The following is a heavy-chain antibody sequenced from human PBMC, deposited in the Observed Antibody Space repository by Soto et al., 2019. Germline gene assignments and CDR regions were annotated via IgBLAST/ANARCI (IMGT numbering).Heavy chain of an antibody. CDR1: GFTFGDYG. D-gene: IGHD3-22*01. CDR3: TRDYDSSGYHPIDY. Sequence: PGGSLRLSCTASGFTFGDYGMSWVRQAPGKGLEWVGFIRSKVYGGTTEYAASVKGRFTISRDDSKSIAYLQMNSLKTEDTAVYYCTRDYDSSGYHPIDYWGQGTLVTVSS. J-gene: IGHJ4*02. V-gene: IGHV3-49*04. CDR2: IRSKVYGGTT.